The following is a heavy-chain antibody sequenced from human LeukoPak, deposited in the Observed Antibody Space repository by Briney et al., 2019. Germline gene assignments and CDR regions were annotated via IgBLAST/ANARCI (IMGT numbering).Heavy chain of an antibody. CDR1: GGSISTYY. D-gene: IGHD3-10*01. J-gene: IGHJ5*02. CDR3: ARGRGDARGTSFDP. V-gene: IGHV4-59*01. CDR2: TYYTGST. Sequence: PSETLSLTCIVSGGSISTYYWSWIRQPPGKGLEWIGYTYYTGSTTYNPSLKSRVSISVDTSKNKFSLDLNSVSAADTAVYYCARGRGDARGTSFDPWGQGTLVTVSS.